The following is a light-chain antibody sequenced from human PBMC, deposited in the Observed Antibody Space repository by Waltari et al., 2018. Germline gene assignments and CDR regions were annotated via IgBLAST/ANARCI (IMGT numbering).Light chain of an antibody. CDR1: QSVSVW. V-gene: IGKV1-5*03. CDR3: QQYNSLSS. CDR2: EAS. Sequence: DVQMTQYPSTLSASVGDIVTITCRASQSVSVWLAWYQQKPGKAPKLLIYEASSLASGVPSRFSGSGSGTEFTLTISGLQPDDFATYYCQQYNSLSSFGQGTKVEIK. J-gene: IGKJ1*01.